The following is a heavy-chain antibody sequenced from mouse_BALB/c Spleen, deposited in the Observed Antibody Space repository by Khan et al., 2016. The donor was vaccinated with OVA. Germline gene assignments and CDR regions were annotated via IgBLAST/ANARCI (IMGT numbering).Heavy chain of an antibody. CDR2: INPSTGYT. D-gene: IGHD2-4*01. CDR1: GYTFTNYW. V-gene: IGHV1-7*01. Sequence: VQLQESGAELAKPGASVKMSCKASGYTFTNYWMHWVKQRPGQGLEWIGYINPSTGYTEYNQKFKDKATLTADKSSSTAYIQLSSLTSEDSAVYYCAIRGNDYAWFAYWGQGTLVTVSA. J-gene: IGHJ3*01. CDR3: AIRGNDYAWFAY.